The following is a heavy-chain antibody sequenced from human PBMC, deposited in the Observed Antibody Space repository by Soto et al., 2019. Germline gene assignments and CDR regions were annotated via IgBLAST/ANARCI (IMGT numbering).Heavy chain of an antibody. D-gene: IGHD6-13*01. CDR1: TFCRHR. Sequence: TFCRHRLKKIRQAPGKGLEWVSSISSSSSYIYYADSVKGRFTISRDNAKNSLYLQMNSLRAEDTAVYYCARGFSSWYVKYFFYNSDTWG. CDR2: ISSSSSYI. V-gene: IGHV3-21*04. J-gene: IGHJ5*01. CDR3: ARGFSSWYVKYFFYNSDT.